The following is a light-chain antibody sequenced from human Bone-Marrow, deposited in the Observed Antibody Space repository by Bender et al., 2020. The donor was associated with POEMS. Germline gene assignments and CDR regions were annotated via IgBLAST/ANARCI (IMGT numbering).Light chain of an antibody. J-gene: IGLJ2*01. CDR3: CSYGPGVV. V-gene: IGLV1-44*01. Sequence: QSVLTQPPSASGTPGQRVTISCSGSSSNIGTNPVNWYQQLPGTAPKLLIYINNQRPSGVSNRFSGSKSGNTASLTISGLQAEDEADYYCCSYGPGVVFGGGTKLTVL. CDR1: SSNIGTNP. CDR2: INN.